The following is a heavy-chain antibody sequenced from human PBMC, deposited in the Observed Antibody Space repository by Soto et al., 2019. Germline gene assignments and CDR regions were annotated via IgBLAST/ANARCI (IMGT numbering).Heavy chain of an antibody. CDR1: NGSITSGNW. V-gene: IGHV4-4*02. J-gene: IGHJ5*02. D-gene: IGHD3-16*01. CDR2: IYQTGST. Sequence: QVQLQESGPGLVKPSGTLSLTCAVSNGSITSGNWWSWVRQPPGKGLEWIGDIYQTGSTNYNPSLRSRVIISVDKSKNIFSLSVSSVTAADTAVYFCARVWGALAPIAGWFGPWGRGILVTVSS. CDR3: ARVWGALAPIAGWFGP.